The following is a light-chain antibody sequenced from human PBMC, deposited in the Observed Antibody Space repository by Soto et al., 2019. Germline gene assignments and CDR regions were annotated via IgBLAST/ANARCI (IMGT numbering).Light chain of an antibody. CDR3: QQYGSSPST. CDR2: DTS. V-gene: IGKV3-20*01. Sequence: VLPHAPGTLSLSPGESATLSCRASQTVSITYLTWYQQKPGQAPRLLIYDTSTRATGIPARFSGSGSGTDFTLTISRLEPEDFAVYYCQQYGSSPSTFGQGTKVDIK. J-gene: IGKJ1*01. CDR1: QTVSITY.